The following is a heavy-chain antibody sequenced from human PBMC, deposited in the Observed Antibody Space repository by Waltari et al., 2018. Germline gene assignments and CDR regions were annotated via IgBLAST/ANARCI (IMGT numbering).Heavy chain of an antibody. D-gene: IGHD3-16*01. CDR1: GFSFSSYW. J-gene: IGHJ4*02. V-gene: IGHV3-7*03. CDR2: IKPDGSGK. CDR3: ARMGAGRAPDY. Sequence: EVQLVESGGGLVQPGGSLRPSCAASGFSFSSYWMTWFRQAPGTGLEWVATIKPDGSGKFYVDSVKGRFSISRDNAKNSLYLQMNSLRAEDTAIFYCARMGAGRAPDYWGQGTLVSVSS.